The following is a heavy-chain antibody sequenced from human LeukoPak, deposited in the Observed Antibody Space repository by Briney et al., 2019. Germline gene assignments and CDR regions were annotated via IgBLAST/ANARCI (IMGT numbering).Heavy chain of an antibody. CDR2: IYTSGST. V-gene: IGHV4-61*02. CDR1: GGSISSGSYY. Sequence: SQTLSLTCTVSGGSISSGSYYWSWIRQPAGKGLEWIGRIYTSGSTNYNPSLKSRVTISVDTSKNQFSLKLSSVTAADTAVYYCGRRKQQLAFDYWGQGTLVTVSS. D-gene: IGHD6-13*01. CDR3: GRRKQQLAFDY. J-gene: IGHJ4*02.